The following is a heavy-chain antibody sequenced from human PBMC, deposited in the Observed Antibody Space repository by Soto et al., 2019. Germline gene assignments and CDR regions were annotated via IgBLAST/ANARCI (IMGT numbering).Heavy chain of an antibody. V-gene: IGHV5-51*01. Sequence: PGESLKISCKASGYSFTDYWMGWLRQMPGNGLEWLGIIHPRDSDVRYNSSLKGQVTMSADKSISTAYLQWSSLKASDSAKYFCGRVSGHGDDMDVWGQGTTVTLS. D-gene: IGHD1-1*01. J-gene: IGHJ6*02. CDR3: GRVSGHGDDMDV. CDR2: IHPRDSDV. CDR1: GYSFTDYW.